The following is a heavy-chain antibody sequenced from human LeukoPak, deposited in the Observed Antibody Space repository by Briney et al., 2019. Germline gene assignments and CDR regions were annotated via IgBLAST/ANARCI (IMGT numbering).Heavy chain of an antibody. CDR3: ARDKFRFDN. Sequence: GGSLRLSCAASGFIFSSYGMHWVRQAPGKGLEWVAVIWYNGSKKYYADSVKGRFTISRDSSKNTLYLQMNSLRAEDTAVYYCARDKFRFDNWGQGALVTVSS. CDR1: GFIFSSYG. D-gene: IGHD3-10*01. CDR2: IWYNGSKK. V-gene: IGHV3-33*01. J-gene: IGHJ4*02.